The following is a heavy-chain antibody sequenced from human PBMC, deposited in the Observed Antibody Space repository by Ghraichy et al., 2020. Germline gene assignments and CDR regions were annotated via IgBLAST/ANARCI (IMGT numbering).Heavy chain of an antibody. D-gene: IGHD2-2*01. V-gene: IGHV4-34*01. CDR1: GGSFSGYY. CDR3: AREMVVVVPAAIDDWGDYYYYYMDV. J-gene: IGHJ6*03. CDR2: INHSGST. Sequence: SQTLSLTCAVYGGSFSGYYWSWIRQPPGKGLEWIGEINHSGSTNYNPSLKSRVTISVDTSKNQFSLKLSSVTAADTAVYYCAREMVVVVPAAIDDWGDYYYYYMDVWGKGTTVTVSS.